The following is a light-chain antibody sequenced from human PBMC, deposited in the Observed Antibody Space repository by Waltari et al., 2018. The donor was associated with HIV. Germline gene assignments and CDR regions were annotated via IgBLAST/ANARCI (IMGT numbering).Light chain of an antibody. J-gene: IGKJ3*01. CDR2: AAS. Sequence: DIPLTQSPSFLSASVGDRVTFTCRASQGIRNSLAWYQQRPGKAPNLLIYAASTLHSGVPSRFSGSGSGTDFTLTISSLQPEDFATYYCQQFKTYPLTFGPGTKVDVK. V-gene: IGKV1-9*01. CDR1: QGIRNS. CDR3: QQFKTYPLT.